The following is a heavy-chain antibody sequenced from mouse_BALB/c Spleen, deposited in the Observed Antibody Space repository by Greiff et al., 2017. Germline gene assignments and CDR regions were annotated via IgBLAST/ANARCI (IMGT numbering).Heavy chain of an antibody. CDR2: IWSGGST. CDR1: GFSLTSYG. D-gene: IGHD2-4*01. Sequence: VQGVESGPGLVQPSQSLSITCTVSGFSLTSYGVHWVRQSPGKGLEWLGVIWSGGSTDYNAAFISRLSISKDNSKSQVFFKMNSLQANDTAIYYCARRGMITTEYIDYYAMDYWGQGTSVTVSS. V-gene: IGHV2-2*02. J-gene: IGHJ4*01. CDR3: ARRGMITTEYIDYYAMDY.